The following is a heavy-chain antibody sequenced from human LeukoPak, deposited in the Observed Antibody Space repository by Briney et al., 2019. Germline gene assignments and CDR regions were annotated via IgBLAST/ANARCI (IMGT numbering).Heavy chain of an antibody. CDR1: GFTFTSYD. Sequence: ASVKVSCKASGFTFTSYDINWVRQATGQGLEWMGWMNPNSGNTDYAQKFQGRVTMTRNTSISTAYMELSSLRSEDTAVYYCARGPGGQLLYRWFDPWGQGTLVTAPS. CDR2: MNPNSGNT. V-gene: IGHV1-8*01. D-gene: IGHD2-2*02. J-gene: IGHJ5*02. CDR3: ARGPGGQLLYRWFDP.